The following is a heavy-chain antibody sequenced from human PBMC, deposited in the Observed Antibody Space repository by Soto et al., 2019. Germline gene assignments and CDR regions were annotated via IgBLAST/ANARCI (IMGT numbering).Heavy chain of an antibody. Sequence: PSETLSLTCTFSVVSISSYHWSCIRQSAEKGLEWIGRIYTSGNTHYNPSLKSRVTVSIDTSKNQFFLTVNSVTAADSAVYYCARESGDTWDYEAYWGQGTPVTVSS. CDR1: VVSISSYH. J-gene: IGHJ4*02. D-gene: IGHD1-7*01. CDR3: ARESGDTWDYEAY. CDR2: IYTSGNT. V-gene: IGHV4-4*07.